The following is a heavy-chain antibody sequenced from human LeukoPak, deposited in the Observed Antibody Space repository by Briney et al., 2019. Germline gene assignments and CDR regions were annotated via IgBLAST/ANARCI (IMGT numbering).Heavy chain of an antibody. CDR3: AADRRVAYSELA. J-gene: IGHJ5*02. CDR1: GFTFTSSA. V-gene: IGHV1-58*02. D-gene: IGHD1-26*01. Sequence: SVKVSCKASGFTFTSSAMQWVRQARGQRLEWIGWIVVGSGNTNYAQKFQERVTITRDMSTSTAYMELSSLRSEDTAVYYCAADRRVAYSELAWGQGTLVTVSS. CDR2: IVVGSGNT.